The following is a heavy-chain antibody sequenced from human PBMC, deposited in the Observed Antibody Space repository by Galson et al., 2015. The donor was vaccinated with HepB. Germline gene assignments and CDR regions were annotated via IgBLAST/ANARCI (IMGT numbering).Heavy chain of an antibody. J-gene: IGHJ5*02. V-gene: IGHV1-2*02. Sequence: SVKVSCKASGYTFTGYYMHWVRQAPGQGLEWMGWINPNSGGTNYAQKFQGRVTMTRDTSISTAYMELSRLRSDDTAVYYCAREGGRAWELLRWFDPWGQGTLVTVSS. D-gene: IGHD1-26*01. CDR3: AREGGRAWELLRWFDP. CDR1: GYTFTGYY. CDR2: INPNSGGT.